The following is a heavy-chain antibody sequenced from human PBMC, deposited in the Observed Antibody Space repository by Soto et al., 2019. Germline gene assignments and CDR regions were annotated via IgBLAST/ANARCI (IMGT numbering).Heavy chain of an antibody. CDR2: IYSGGSS. CDR1: GFTVSSNY. J-gene: IGHJ3*02. D-gene: IGHD3-16*02. V-gene: IGHV3-53*01. CDR3: ASCSMITFGGVSVDDAFDM. Sequence: EVQLVESGGGLIQPGGSLRLSCAASGFTVSSNYMSWVRQTPGKGLEWVSIIYSGGSSYYADSVKGRFTISRDNSKNTLYLQMNSLRAEDTAVYYCASCSMITFGGVSVDDAFDMWGQGPMVSVSS.